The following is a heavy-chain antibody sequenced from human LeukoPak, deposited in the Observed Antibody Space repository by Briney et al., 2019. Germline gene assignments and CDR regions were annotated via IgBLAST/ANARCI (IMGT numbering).Heavy chain of an antibody. CDR3: ARAGYYGSGSLYYYYGMDV. J-gene: IGHJ6*02. Sequence: GGSLRLSCATSGFTFSSYSMNWVRQAPGKGLEWVSSISSSSSYIYYADSVKGRFTISRDNAKNSLYLQMNSLRAEDTAVYYRARAGYYGSGSLYYYYGMDVWGQGTTVTVSS. CDR1: GFTFSSYS. CDR2: ISSSSSYI. V-gene: IGHV3-21*01. D-gene: IGHD3-10*01.